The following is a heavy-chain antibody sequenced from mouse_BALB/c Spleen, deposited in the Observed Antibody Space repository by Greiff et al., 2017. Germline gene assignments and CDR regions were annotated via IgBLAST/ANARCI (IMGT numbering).Heavy chain of an antibody. V-gene: IGHV5-17*02. CDR3: ARGGGNSAWFAY. CDR1: GFTFSSFG. Sequence: EVLLVESGGGLVQPGGSRKLSCAASGFTFSSFGMHWVRQAPEKGLEWVAYISSGSSTIYYADTVKGRFTISRDNPKNTLFLQMTSLRSEDTAMYYCARGGGNSAWFAYWGQGTLVTVSA. D-gene: IGHD2-1*01. J-gene: IGHJ3*01. CDR2: ISSGSSTI.